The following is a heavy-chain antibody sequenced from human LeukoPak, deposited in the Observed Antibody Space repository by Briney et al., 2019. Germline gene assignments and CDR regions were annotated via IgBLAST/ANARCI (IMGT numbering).Heavy chain of an antibody. J-gene: IGHJ4*02. CDR2: INSDES. V-gene: IGHV3-74*01. D-gene: IGHD6-13*01. CDR1: GFTLSTYW. CDR3: ASYHGYSSSWPY. Sequence: PGGSLRLSCAASGFTLSTYWIHWVRQPPGKGLVWVSRINSDESSYADSVKGRFTISRDNAKNMVYLQMNSLRADDTAVYYCASYHGYSSSWPYWGQGTLVTVSS.